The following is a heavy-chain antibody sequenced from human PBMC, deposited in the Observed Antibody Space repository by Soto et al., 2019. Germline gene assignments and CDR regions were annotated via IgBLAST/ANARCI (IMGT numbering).Heavy chain of an antibody. Sequence: GASVKVSCKASGYTFTSYGSSWVRQAPGQGLEWMGWISAYNGNTNYAQKLQGRVTMTTDTSTSTAYMELRSLRSDDTAVYYCARVPVELRFLNWFDPWGQGTLVTVSS. J-gene: IGHJ5*02. CDR1: GYTFTSYG. D-gene: IGHD3-3*01. V-gene: IGHV1-18*01. CDR3: ARVPVELRFLNWFDP. CDR2: ISAYNGNT.